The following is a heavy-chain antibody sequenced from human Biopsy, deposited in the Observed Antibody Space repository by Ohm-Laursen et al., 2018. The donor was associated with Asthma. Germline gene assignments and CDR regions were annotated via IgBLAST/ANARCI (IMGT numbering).Heavy chain of an antibody. Sequence: SLRLSCSASGFTFSNYGMHWVRQAPGKGLDWVAVISFDGSNKNYTDSVKGRFTISRDNSKNTMYLEMNSLRAEDTAVYYCAKDVFPGWELRRGPDYWGQGTLVTVSS. D-gene: IGHD1-26*01. CDR1: GFTFSNYG. J-gene: IGHJ4*02. CDR2: ISFDGSNK. CDR3: AKDVFPGWELRRGPDY. V-gene: IGHV3-30*18.